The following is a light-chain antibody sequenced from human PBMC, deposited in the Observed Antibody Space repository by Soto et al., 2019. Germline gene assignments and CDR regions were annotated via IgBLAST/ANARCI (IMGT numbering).Light chain of an antibody. CDR1: QSVSSSY. J-gene: IGKJ3*01. CDR3: QQYGSSPRFT. Sequence: EIVLTQSPGTLSLSPGERATLSCRASQSVSSSYLAWYQQKPGQAPRLLIYGASSRATGIPDRFSGSGSGTDFTLTISRLEPEDFAVYYRQQYGSSPRFTFGPGTKVDI. CDR2: GAS. V-gene: IGKV3-20*01.